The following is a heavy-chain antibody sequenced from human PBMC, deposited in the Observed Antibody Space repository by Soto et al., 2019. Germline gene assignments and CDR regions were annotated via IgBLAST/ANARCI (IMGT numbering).Heavy chain of an antibody. V-gene: IGHV3-23*01. CDR3: AKDPYYDFWSGYPATWFDP. J-gene: IGHJ5*02. D-gene: IGHD3-3*01. Sequence: VQLLESGGGLVQPGGSLRLSCAASGFTFSSYAMSWVRQAPGKGLEWVSAISGSGGSTYYADSVKGRFTISRDNSKNTLYLQMNSLRAEDTAVYYCAKDPYYDFWSGYPATWFDPWGQGTLVTVSS. CDR2: ISGSGGST. CDR1: GFTFSSYA.